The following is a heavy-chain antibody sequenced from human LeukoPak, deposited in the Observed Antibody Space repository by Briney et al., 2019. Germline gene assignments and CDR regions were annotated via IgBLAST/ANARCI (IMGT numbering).Heavy chain of an antibody. CDR1: GVSFSGYY. J-gene: IGHJ6*02. Sequence: SETLSLTCAVYGVSFSGYYWSWIRQPPGKGLEWIGEINHSGSTNYNPSLKSRVTISVDTSKNQFFLKLTSVTAADTAVYYCASLIAAAGTSGYYYYGMDVWGQGTTVTVSS. CDR3: ASLIAAAGTSGYYYYGMDV. V-gene: IGHV4-34*01. D-gene: IGHD6-13*01. CDR2: INHSGST.